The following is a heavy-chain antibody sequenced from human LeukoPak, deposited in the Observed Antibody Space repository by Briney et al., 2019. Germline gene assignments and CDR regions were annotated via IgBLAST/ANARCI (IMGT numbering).Heavy chain of an antibody. J-gene: IGHJ4*02. Sequence: ASVKVSCXASGYTFTNYYMHWVRQAPGQGLEWMGIINPSGDATSYAQKFQGRVTMTRDTSTSTVYMELSSLRSEDTAMYFCARQRGSYSFDYWGQGTLVAVSS. CDR3: ARQRGSYSFDY. V-gene: IGHV1-46*03. CDR2: INPSGDAT. D-gene: IGHD1-26*01. CDR1: GYTFTNYY.